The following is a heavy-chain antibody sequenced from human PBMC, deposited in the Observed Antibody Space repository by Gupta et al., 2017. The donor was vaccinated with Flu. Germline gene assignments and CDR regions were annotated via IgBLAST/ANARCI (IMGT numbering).Heavy chain of an antibody. Sequence: QVQVQQWGAGLLKPSETLSLTCAVYDWSFSGYYWSWIRQPPGKGLEWIGEINHGGSANYNPSLKSRVTISVETSKKEFSLKLSSVTDADTAVYYCARGGLGIIMWYFDLWGRGTPVTVSS. CDR2: INHGGSA. CDR3: ARGGLGIIMWYFDL. D-gene: IGHD3-16*01. V-gene: IGHV4-34*01. J-gene: IGHJ2*01. CDR1: DWSFSGYY.